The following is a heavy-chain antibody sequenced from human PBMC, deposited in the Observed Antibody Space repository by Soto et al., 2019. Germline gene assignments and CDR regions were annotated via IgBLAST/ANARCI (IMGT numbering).Heavy chain of an antibody. CDR2: ISSDGRST. CDR1: GFTFSSYA. J-gene: IGHJ4*02. Sequence: PGGSLRLSCSVSGFTFSSYAMHWVRQAPGKGLEYASSISSDGRSTYYADSVKGRFTISRDNSKNTLYLQMGSLRAEDTAIYYCVKDRYIDYWGQGTLVTVSS. V-gene: IGHV3-64D*06. CDR3: VKDRYIDY.